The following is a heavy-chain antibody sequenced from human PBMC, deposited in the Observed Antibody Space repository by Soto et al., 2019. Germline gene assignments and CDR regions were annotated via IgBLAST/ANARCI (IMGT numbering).Heavy chain of an antibody. J-gene: IGHJ6*02. V-gene: IGHV3-23*01. Sequence: GGSLRLSCAASGFTFSSYAMSWVRQAPGKGLEWVSAISGSGGSTYYADSVKGRFTISRDNSKNTLYLQMNSLRAEDTAVYYCAKSDRFYSSSWYSYYYYYGMDVWGQGTTVTVSS. D-gene: IGHD6-13*01. CDR2: ISGSGGST. CDR1: GFTFSSYA. CDR3: AKSDRFYSSSWYSYYYYYGMDV.